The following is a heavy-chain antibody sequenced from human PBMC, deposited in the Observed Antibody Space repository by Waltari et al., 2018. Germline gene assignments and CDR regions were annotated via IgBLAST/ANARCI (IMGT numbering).Heavy chain of an antibody. V-gene: IGHV3-23*01. CDR2: ISGSGGST. Sequence: EVQLLESGGGLVQPGGSLRLSCAASGFPFSSYAMSWVRQAPGKGLEWVSAISGSGGSTYYADSRKGRFTISRDNSKNTLYLQMNSLRAEDTAVYYCAKDWAITMVRGVRVDYYGMDVWGQGTTVTVSS. J-gene: IGHJ6*02. CDR3: AKDWAITMVRGVRVDYYGMDV. D-gene: IGHD3-10*01. CDR1: GFPFSSYA.